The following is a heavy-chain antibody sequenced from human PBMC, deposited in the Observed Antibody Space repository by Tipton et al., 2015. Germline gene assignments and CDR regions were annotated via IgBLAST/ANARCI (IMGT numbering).Heavy chain of an antibody. Sequence: TLSLTCAVSAYSITSDYYWGWIRQPPVKGLEWIGSISHSGNTYYNPSLKSRVTISVDTSKNQFSLRVRSVTAADTAVYYCACQDYDILTRDYQTVDYWGQGTLVTVSS. CDR3: ACQDYDILTRDYQTVDY. CDR1: AYSITSDYY. J-gene: IGHJ4*02. V-gene: IGHV4-38-2*01. D-gene: IGHD3-9*01. CDR2: ISHSGNT.